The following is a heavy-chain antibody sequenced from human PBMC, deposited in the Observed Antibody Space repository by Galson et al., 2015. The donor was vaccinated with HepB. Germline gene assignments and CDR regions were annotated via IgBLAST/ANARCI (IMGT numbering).Heavy chain of an antibody. V-gene: IGHV3-30*18. D-gene: IGHD1-26*01. Sequence: SLRLSCAASGFTFTDCGMHWVRQAPGKGLEWLAVFTYDGSTYHTGSVRGRFTISRDNSKNTLYLQMNSLRDDDTAVYYCVKESSTGYYRTADYWGQGTLVTVSS. CDR1: GFTFTDCG. CDR3: VKESSTGYYRTADY. CDR2: FTYDGST. J-gene: IGHJ4*02.